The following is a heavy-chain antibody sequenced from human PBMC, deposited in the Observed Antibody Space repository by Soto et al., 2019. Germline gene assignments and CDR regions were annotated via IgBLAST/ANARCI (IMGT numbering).Heavy chain of an antibody. D-gene: IGHD3-10*01. CDR3: ARDDFGSVSGWLHSAFFDY. CDR1: GYTFTSYY. V-gene: IGHV1-46*01. J-gene: IGHJ4*02. Sequence: GASVKVSCKVSGYTFTSYYMHWVRQAPGQGLEWMGIINPSGGSTSYAQKFQGRVTMTRDTSTSTVYMELSSLRSEDTAVYYCARDDFGSVSGWLHSAFFDYWGQGTLVTVSS. CDR2: INPSGGST.